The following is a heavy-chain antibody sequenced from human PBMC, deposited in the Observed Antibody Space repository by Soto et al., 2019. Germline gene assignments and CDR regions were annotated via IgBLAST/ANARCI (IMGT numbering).Heavy chain of an antibody. D-gene: IGHD2-15*01. CDR2: IKSKTDGGTI. CDR1: GFTFNNAW. J-gene: IGHJ3*02. CDR3: TTDDCSGGSCYHAFVI. V-gene: IGHV3-15*07. Sequence: EVHLVKSGGGLVKPGGSLRLSCAASGFTFNNAWMHWVRQAPGKGLEWVGRIKSKTDGGTIDYAAPVKGRFSISRDDSESTQYLKMNRMKTEDTDVYYCTTDDCSGGSCYHAFVIWGQGTVVNDSS.